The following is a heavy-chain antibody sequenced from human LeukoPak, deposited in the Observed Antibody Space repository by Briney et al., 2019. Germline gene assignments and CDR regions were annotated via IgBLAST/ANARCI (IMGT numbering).Heavy chain of an antibody. CDR1: GGSISSYY. D-gene: IGHD2-2*01. CDR3: ARDRRSVVPAAVMANWYFDL. J-gene: IGHJ2*01. CDR2: IYTSGST. Sequence: SETLSLTCTVSGGSISSYYWSWIRQPAGKGLEWIGRIYTSGSTHYNPSLKSRVTMSVDTSKNQFSLKLSSVTAADTAVYYCARDRRSVVPAAVMANWYFDLWGRGTLVTVSS. V-gene: IGHV4-4*07.